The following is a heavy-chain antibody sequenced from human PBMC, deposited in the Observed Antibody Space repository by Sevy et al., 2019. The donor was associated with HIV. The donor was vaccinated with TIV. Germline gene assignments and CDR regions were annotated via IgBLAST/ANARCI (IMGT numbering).Heavy chain of an antibody. CDR3: ARGNSGSFDY. Sequence: GGSPRLSCGASGFSFSNYWMHWVRQAPGKGLEWVANIKQDESEKYNVAVGKGRFTISRDNAKNSVYLQMNSVRPEDTAIYYCARGNSGSFDYWGQGTLVTVSS. CDR2: IKQDESEK. J-gene: IGHJ4*02. D-gene: IGHD3-22*01. CDR1: GFSFSNYW. V-gene: IGHV3-7*04.